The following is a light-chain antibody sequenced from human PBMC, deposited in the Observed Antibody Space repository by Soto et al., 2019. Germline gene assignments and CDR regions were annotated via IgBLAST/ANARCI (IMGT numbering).Light chain of an antibody. Sequence: EIVLTQSPGTLSLSPGERATLSCRASQSVSSSYLAWYQQKPCQAPRLLLYGASSRATGIPDRFSGSGSGTDFTRTISRLEPEEFAVYYCQQYGSSPGTFGQGTKLEIK. CDR3: QQYGSSPGT. CDR1: QSVSSSY. CDR2: GAS. V-gene: IGKV3-20*01. J-gene: IGKJ2*01.